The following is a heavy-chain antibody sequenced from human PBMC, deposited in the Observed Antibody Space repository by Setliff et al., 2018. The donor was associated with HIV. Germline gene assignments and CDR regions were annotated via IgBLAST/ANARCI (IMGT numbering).Heavy chain of an antibody. V-gene: IGHV3-23*01. CDR1: GISFSSYA. Sequence: GESLKISCEASGISFSSYAMNWVRQAPGKGLEWVSVIGGSGGSTYYADSVKGQFTISRNNSKNTLYLQTNSLRAEDTAVYYCAKGSVRMHYYDSSGYFQHWGQGTPVTVSS. CDR2: IGGSGGST. CDR3: AKGSVRMHYYDSSGYFQH. D-gene: IGHD3-22*01. J-gene: IGHJ1*01.